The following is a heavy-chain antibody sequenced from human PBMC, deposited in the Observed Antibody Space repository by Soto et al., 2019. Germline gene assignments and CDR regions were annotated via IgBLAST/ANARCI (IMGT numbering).Heavy chain of an antibody. Sequence: QVQLQESGPGLVKPSGTLSLTCAVSGGSISSSNWWSWVRQPPGKGLEWIGEIYHSGSTNYNPSLKSRVTISVDKSKNQFSLKLSSVTAADRAVYYCARDRRENVRWGAGSYYYYGMDVWGQGTTVTVSS. V-gene: IGHV4-4*02. D-gene: IGHD1-1*01. CDR1: GGSISSSNW. CDR3: ARDRRENVRWGAGSYYYYGMDV. J-gene: IGHJ6*02. CDR2: IYHSGST.